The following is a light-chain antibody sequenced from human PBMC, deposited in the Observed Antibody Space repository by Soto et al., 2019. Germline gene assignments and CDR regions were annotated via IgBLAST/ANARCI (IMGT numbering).Light chain of an antibody. J-gene: IGKJ5*01. CDR3: QKYNSAPFT. CDR2: SAS. CDR1: EAISTF. V-gene: IGKV1-27*01. Sequence: DIQMTQSPSSLSASVGDRVTITCRASEAISTFLAWYQQKPGQVPKLLISSASTLQSGVPSRFSGSGSGTDFTLTISSLQPVDVSTYFCQKYNSAPFTFGQGTRLQIK.